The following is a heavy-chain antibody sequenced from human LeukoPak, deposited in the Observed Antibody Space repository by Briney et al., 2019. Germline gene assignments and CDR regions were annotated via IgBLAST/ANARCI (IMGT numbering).Heavy chain of an antibody. CDR2: ISSSSYI. V-gene: IGHV3-21*01. CDR1: GFTFSSYS. CDR3: ARYSSSSLLDY. J-gene: IGHJ4*02. D-gene: IGHD6-6*01. Sequence: GGSLRLSCAASGFTFSSYSMDWVRQAPGKGLEWVSSISSSSYIYYADSVKGRFTISRDNAKNSLYLQMNSLRAEDTAVYYCARYSSSSLLDYWGQGTLVTVSP.